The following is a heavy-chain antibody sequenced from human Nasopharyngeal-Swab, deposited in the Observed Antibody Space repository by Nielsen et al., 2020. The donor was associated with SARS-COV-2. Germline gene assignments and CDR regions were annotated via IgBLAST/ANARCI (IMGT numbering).Heavy chain of an antibody. D-gene: IGHD1-14*01. CDR3: ARGMGSNHQLDP. J-gene: IGHJ5*02. CDR1: GGSISSSNW. V-gene: IGHV4-4*02. Sequence: SETLSLTCAVSGGSISSSNWWSWVRQPPGKGLEWIGEIYHSGSTNYNPSLKSRVTISVDTSKNQFSLKLSSVTAADTAVYYCARGMGSNHQLDPWGQGTLVTVSS. CDR2: IYHSGST.